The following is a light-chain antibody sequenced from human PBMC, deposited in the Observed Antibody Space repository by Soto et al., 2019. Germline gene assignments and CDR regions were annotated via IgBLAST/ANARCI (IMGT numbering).Light chain of an antibody. Sequence: DIQMTQSPSSVSASVGDRVTITCRASQDIGDCLAWHQQKTGEAPNLLMYSGTTLHSGVPSRFSGRGSGTDFNLTISSLQPEDFATDYCHQGHTFPLTFGGGTKVEIK. J-gene: IGKJ4*01. CDR1: QDIGDC. CDR2: SGT. CDR3: HQGHTFPLT. V-gene: IGKV1-12*01.